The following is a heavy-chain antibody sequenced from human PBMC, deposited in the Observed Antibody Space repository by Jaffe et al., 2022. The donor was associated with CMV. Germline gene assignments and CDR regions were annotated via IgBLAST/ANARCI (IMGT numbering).Heavy chain of an antibody. D-gene: IGHD3-22*01. J-gene: IGHJ6*03. V-gene: IGHV3-64D*06. CDR1: GFTFSSYA. CDR2: ISSNGGST. CDR3: VKGYYYDSSGYYYDDFYYMDV. Sequence: EVQLVESGGGLVQPGGSLRLSCSASGFTFSSYAMHWVRQAPGKGLEYVSAISSNGGSTYYADSVKGRFTISRDNSKNTLYLQMSSLRAEDTAVYYCVKGYYYDSSGYYYDDFYYMDVWGKGTTVTVSS.